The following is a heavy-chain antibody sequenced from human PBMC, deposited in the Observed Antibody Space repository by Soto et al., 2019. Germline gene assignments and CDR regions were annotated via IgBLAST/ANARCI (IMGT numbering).Heavy chain of an antibody. Sequence: EVQLVESGGGLVQPGGSLRLSCAASGFTFSSYEMNWVRQAPGKGLEWVSYISSSGSTIYYADSVKGRFTISRDNAKNSLYLQMNSLRAEDTAVYYCARGGHSSGWSSYFDYWGQGTLVTVSS. V-gene: IGHV3-48*03. CDR1: GFTFSSYE. J-gene: IGHJ4*02. CDR2: ISSSGSTI. CDR3: ARGGHSSGWSSYFDY. D-gene: IGHD6-19*01.